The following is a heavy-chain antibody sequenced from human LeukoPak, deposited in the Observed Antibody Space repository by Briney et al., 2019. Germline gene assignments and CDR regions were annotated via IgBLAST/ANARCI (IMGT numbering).Heavy chain of an antibody. D-gene: IGHD3-3*01. J-gene: IGHJ5*02. CDR3: ARGTHRKIWSGYLSWCDP. Sequence: ASVKVSCKASGYTFTSYGISWVRQAPGQGLEWMGWISAYNGNTNYAQKLQGRVTMTRDTSTSTVYMELSSLRSEDTAVYYCARGTHRKIWSGYLSWCDPWGQGTLVTVSS. V-gene: IGHV1-18*01. CDR2: ISAYNGNT. CDR1: GYTFTSYG.